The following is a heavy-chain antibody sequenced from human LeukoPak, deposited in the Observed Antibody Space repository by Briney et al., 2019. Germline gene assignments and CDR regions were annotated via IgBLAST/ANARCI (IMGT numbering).Heavy chain of an antibody. J-gene: IGHJ4*02. CDR3: ARENDFGDY. Sequence: GASVKVSCKVSGYTLTELSMHWVRQAPGQGLEWMAWISTYNGNTKYAQNLQGRVTLTTDTSTDTAYMELRSLRSDDTAVYYCARENDFGDYWGQGTLVTVSS. CDR1: GYTLTELS. D-gene: IGHD3-3*01. CDR2: ISTYNGNT. V-gene: IGHV1-18*01.